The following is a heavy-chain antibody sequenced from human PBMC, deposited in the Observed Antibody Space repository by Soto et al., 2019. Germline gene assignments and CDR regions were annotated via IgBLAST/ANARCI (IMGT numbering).Heavy chain of an antibody. CDR3: ARGKFGGLMNY. J-gene: IGHJ4*02. V-gene: IGHV4-34*01. Sequence: SETLSLTCAVYGGSFSGYYWSWIRQPPGKGLEWIGEINHSGSTNYNPSLKSRVTISVDTSKNQFSLKLSSVTAADTAVYYCARGKFGGLMNYWGQGTLVTVSS. D-gene: IGHD3-16*01. CDR2: INHSGST. CDR1: GGSFSGYY.